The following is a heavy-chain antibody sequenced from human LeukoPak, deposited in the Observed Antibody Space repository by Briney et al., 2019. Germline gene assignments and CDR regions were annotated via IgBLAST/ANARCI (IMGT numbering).Heavy chain of an antibody. CDR3: ARQSVGSDY. Sequence: SETLSLTCTVSGGSISSSSYYWGWIRQPPGKGLEWIGSIYYSGSTYYNPSLKSRVTISVDTSKNQFSLKLSSVTAADTAVYYCARQSVGSDYWGQGTLVTVSS. J-gene: IGHJ4*02. CDR1: GGSISSSSYY. D-gene: IGHD2-15*01. V-gene: IGHV4-39*01. CDR2: IYYSGST.